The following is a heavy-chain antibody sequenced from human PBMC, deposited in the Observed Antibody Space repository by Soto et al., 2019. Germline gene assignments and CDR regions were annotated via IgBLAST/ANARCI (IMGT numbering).Heavy chain of an antibody. V-gene: IGHV1-18*01. D-gene: IGHD3-3*01. J-gene: IGHJ6*03. Sequence: GASVKVSCKASGYTFTSYGISWVRQAPGQGLEWMGWISAYNGNTNYAQKLQGRVTMTTDTSTSTAYMELRSLRSDDTAVYYCARDKHEFLEWLSYYMDVWGKGTTVTVSS. CDR1: GYTFTSYG. CDR3: ARDKHEFLEWLSYYMDV. CDR2: ISAYNGNT.